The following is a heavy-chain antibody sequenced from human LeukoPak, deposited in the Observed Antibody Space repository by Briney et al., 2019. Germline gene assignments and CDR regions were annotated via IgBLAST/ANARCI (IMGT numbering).Heavy chain of an antibody. Sequence: ASVKVSCKASGFTFTDYYIHWVRQAPGQGLEWMAWINPNSGDTNYAQKFQGRVTMTRDTSITTAYMELSRLRSGDTAVYYCARADTSLVNFYYFGMDVWGQGTTVTVSS. V-gene: IGHV1-2*02. CDR1: GFTFTDYY. J-gene: IGHJ6*02. CDR3: ARADTSLVNFYYFGMDV. D-gene: IGHD5-18*01. CDR2: INPNSGDT.